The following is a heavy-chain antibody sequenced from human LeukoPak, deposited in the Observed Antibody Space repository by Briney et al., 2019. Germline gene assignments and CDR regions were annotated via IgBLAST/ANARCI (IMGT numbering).Heavy chain of an antibody. CDR2: IYYSGST. D-gene: IGHD4-17*01. V-gene: IGHV4-39*01. Sequence: SETLSLTCSVSGGSISSSLHSWGWVRQPPEKGLEWIGSIYYSGSTYYNASFNSRVTMSVDRSKDQFSLNLTSVTATDTAVYYCARHFYGDYVFAYWGKGTLVTVSS. CDR1: GGSISSSLHS. J-gene: IGHJ4*02. CDR3: ARHFYGDYVFAY.